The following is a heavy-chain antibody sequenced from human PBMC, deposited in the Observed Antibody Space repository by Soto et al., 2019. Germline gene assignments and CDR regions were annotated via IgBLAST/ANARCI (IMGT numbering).Heavy chain of an antibody. CDR2: IYYSGST. CDR3: ARDIVLVPFFFGYYGMDV. CDR1: GDSISSGDYY. Sequence: QVQLQESGPGLVKPSQTLSLTCTVSGDSISSGDYYWSWIRQPPGKGLEWIGYIYYSGSTYYNPSLKTRSTMSVDTSKNPFALKLRSVTAADTAVYYCARDIVLVPFFFGYYGMDVWGQGTTVTVSS. V-gene: IGHV4-30-4*01. D-gene: IGHD2-2*01. J-gene: IGHJ6*02.